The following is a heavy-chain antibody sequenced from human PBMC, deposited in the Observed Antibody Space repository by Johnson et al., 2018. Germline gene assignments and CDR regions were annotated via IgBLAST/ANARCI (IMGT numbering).Heavy chain of an antibody. CDR1: GFTFGTSA. Sequence: QVRLQQSGGGVVQPGRSLRLSCAASGFTFGTSAMHWVRQAPGPGLEWVAAISYVENNKYYSASLRGRFTISRDNSKNTLFLQMNGLRTADTAVYYCARGRGYYGGTGYMDVWGKGTTVTVSS. V-gene: IGHV3-30*03. D-gene: IGHD4-23*01. CDR3: ARGRGYYGGTGYMDV. J-gene: IGHJ6*03. CDR2: ISYVENNK.